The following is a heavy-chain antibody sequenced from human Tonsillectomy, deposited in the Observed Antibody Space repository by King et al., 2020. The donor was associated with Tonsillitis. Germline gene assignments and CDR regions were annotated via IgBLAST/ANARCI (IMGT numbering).Heavy chain of an antibody. CDR1: GGSFSGYY. Sequence: VQLQQWGAGLLKPSETLSLTCAVYGGSFSGYYCSWIRQPPGKGLEWIGEINHSGSTNYNPSLKSRVTISVDTSKNQFSLKMSSVTAAATAVYYCARGRVITIFGVVIIGNWFDPWGQGTLVTVSS. CDR3: ARGRVITIFGVVIIGNWFDP. J-gene: IGHJ5*02. V-gene: IGHV4-34*01. CDR2: INHSGST. D-gene: IGHD3-3*01.